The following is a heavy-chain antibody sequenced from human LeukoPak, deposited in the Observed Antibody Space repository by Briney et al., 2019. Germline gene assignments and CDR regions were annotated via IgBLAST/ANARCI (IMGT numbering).Heavy chain of an antibody. V-gene: IGHV4-34*01. J-gene: IGHJ3*02. CDR1: GGSFSGYY. CDR3: ARVWAAAGDAFDI. Sequence: SETLSLTCAVYGGSFSGYYWSWIRQTPGKGLEWIGEINHSGSTNYNPSLKSRVTISVDTSKNQFSLKLSSVTAADTAVYYCARVWAAAGDAFDIWGQGTMVTVSS. CDR2: INHSGST. D-gene: IGHD6-13*01.